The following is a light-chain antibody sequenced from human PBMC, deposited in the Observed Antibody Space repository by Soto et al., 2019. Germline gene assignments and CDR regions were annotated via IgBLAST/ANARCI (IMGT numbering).Light chain of an antibody. V-gene: IGKV1-27*01. Sequence: DTEMTQSPSSLSASLGDTVTITCRASQGIGNFLAWYQQKPGDVPKLLIYAASTVQSGGPSRFSGSGSGTDFTLTISSLQPEDVATYFCHRYNSVPLTFGGGTRVEIK. CDR2: AAS. CDR1: QGIGNF. J-gene: IGKJ4*01. CDR3: HRYNSVPLT.